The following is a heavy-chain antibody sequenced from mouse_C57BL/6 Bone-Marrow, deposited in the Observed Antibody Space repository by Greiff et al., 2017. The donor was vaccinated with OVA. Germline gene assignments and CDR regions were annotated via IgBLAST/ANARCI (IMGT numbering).Heavy chain of an antibody. V-gene: IGHV2-2*01. D-gene: IGHD3-3*01. CDR1: GFSLTSYG. Sequence: VQLQQSGPGLVQPSQSLSITCTVSGFSLTSYGVHWVRQSPGKGLEWLGVIWSGGSTDTNAAFISRLSISKDNSKSQVFIKMNSLQADDTAIYYCARGDPAWFAYWGQGTLVTVSA. CDR3: ARGDPAWFAY. CDR2: IWSGGST. J-gene: IGHJ3*01.